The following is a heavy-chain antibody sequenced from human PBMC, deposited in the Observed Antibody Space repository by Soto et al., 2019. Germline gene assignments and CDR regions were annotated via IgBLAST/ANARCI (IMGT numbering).Heavy chain of an antibody. CDR3: ARDRIQLWLHYYYYGMDV. D-gene: IGHD5-18*01. V-gene: IGHV6-1*01. J-gene: IGHJ6*02. Sequence: QTLSLTCAISGDSVSSNSAAWNWIRQSPSRGLEWLGRTYYRSKWYNDYAVSVKSRITINPDTSKNQFSLQLNSVTPEDTAVYYCARDRIQLWLHYYYYGMDVWGQGTTVTVSS. CDR1: GDSVSSNSAA. CDR2: TYYRSKWYN.